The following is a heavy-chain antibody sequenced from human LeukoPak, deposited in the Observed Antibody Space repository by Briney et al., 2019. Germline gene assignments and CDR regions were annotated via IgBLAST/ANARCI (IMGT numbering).Heavy chain of an antibody. CDR3: ARGSGSYFDY. V-gene: IGHV3-21*01. D-gene: IGHD1-26*01. Sequence: PGGSLRLSCAASGFTFSSYSMNWVRQAPGKGLEWVSSISSSSSHIYYADSVKGRFTISRDNAKNSLYLQMNSLRAEDTAVYYCARGSGSYFDYWGQGTLVTVSS. CDR2: ISSSSSHI. J-gene: IGHJ4*02. CDR1: GFTFSSYS.